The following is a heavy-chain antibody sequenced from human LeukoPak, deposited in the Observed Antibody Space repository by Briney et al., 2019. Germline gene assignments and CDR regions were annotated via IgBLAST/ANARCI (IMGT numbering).Heavy chain of an antibody. CDR3: AREGVGATTGFDY. CDR1: GFTFSSRDW. Sequence: SGGSLRLSCVASGFTFSSRDWMTWVRQAPGQGLEWVANIKQDGSEKYYVDSVKGRFTISRDNAKNSLYLQMNSLRAEDTAVYYCAREGVGATTGFDYWGQGTLVTVSS. CDR2: IKQDGSEK. D-gene: IGHD1-26*01. V-gene: IGHV3-7*01. J-gene: IGHJ4*02.